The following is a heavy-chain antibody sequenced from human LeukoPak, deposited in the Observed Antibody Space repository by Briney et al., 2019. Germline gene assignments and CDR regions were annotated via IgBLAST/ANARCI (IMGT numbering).Heavy chain of an antibody. D-gene: IGHD3-10*01. CDR3: AKVKGMVRGVGYFDY. V-gene: IGHV3-33*06. J-gene: IGHJ4*02. Sequence: GGSLRLSCAASGFTFSSYGMHWVRQAPGKGLEWVAVIWYDGSNKYYADSVKGRFTISRDNSKNTLYLQMNSLRAEDTAVYYCAKVKGMVRGVGYFDYWGQGTLVTVSS. CDR1: GFTFSSYG. CDR2: IWYDGSNK.